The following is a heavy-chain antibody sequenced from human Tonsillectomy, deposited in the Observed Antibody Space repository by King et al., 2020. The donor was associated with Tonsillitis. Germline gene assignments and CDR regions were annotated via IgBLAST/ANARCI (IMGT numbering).Heavy chain of an antibody. V-gene: IGHV4-31*03. J-gene: IGHJ4*02. Sequence: QLQESGPGLVEPSQTLSLTCTVSGGSISSGGYYWSWILQHPGKGLEWIGYIYYIGSTYYNPSLKSRITISEDTPKNQFSLKVSSVTAADTAVYHCARVHQAFHPVIDYWGQGTLVTVSS. CDR2: IYYIGST. CDR3: ARVHQAFHPVIDY. CDR1: GGSISSGGYY.